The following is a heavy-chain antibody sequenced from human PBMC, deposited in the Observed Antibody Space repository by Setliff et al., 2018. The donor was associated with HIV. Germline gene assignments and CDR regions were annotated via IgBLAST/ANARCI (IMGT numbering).Heavy chain of an antibody. D-gene: IGHD4-17*01. J-gene: IGHJ4*02. CDR3: ARHKTHDYDGNSVYFDF. V-gene: IGHV4-38-2*01. CDR2: IYHTGDT. Sequence: SETLSLTCGVSGYSISNTGHYWGWIRQPPGKGLEWIGSIYHTGDTYDNPSLKNRVTISRDTSKDRFSLNLRSVTAADTAIYYCARHKTHDYDGNSVYFDFWGQGILVTVSS. CDR1: GYSISNTGHY.